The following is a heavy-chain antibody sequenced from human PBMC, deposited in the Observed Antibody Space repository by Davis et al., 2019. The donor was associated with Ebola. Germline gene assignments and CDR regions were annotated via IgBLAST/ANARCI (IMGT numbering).Heavy chain of an antibody. J-gene: IGHJ6*02. V-gene: IGHV4-59*13. Sequence: PGGSLRLSCTVSGASIKSNNWSWIRQPPGKGLEWIAYIYNVGSTDYNPSLESRVTISFPTSKNQLSLKLTAVTAAYTGVYYCAKFTSHWLWSPYGLDVWGLGTTVSVSS. CDR2: IYNVGST. D-gene: IGHD3-3*01. CDR3: AKFTSHWLWSPYGLDV. CDR1: GASIKSNN.